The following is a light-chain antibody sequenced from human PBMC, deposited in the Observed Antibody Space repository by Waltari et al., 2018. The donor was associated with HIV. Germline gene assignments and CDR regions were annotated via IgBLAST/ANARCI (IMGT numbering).Light chain of an antibody. CDR2: EAS. Sequence: DSQMTQSPSSVSASVGDRVTLTCRASQSVGTSVAWYQQKPDRPPKLLIFEASRLQTGVPSRFGGSGSGTKFTLTITSLQPQDLATYFCQQANNFPHTFGQGP. CDR1: QSVGTS. CDR3: QQANNFPHT. J-gene: IGKJ2*01. V-gene: IGKV1-12*01.